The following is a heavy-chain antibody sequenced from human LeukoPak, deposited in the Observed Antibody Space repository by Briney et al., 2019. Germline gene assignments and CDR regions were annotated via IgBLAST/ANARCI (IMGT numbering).Heavy chain of an antibody. Sequence: GGSLRLSCAASGFTLSSYSMNWVRQAPGKGLEWVSSISSSSSYIYYADSVKGRFTISRDNAKNSLYLQMNSLRAEDTAVYYCARAAMRWLQPYYFDYWGQGTLVTVSS. CDR1: GFTLSSYS. CDR3: ARAAMRWLQPYYFDY. V-gene: IGHV3-21*01. J-gene: IGHJ4*02. D-gene: IGHD5-24*01. CDR2: ISSSSSYI.